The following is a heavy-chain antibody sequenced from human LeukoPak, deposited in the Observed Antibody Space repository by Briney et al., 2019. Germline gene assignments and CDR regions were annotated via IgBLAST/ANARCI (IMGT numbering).Heavy chain of an antibody. D-gene: IGHD2-15*01. CDR3: ARRIVVVVAATDYYYYMDV. CDR1: GYTFTGYY. Sequence: PVASVKVSCKASGYTFTGYYMHSVRQAPGQGLESMGWINPNSGGTNYAQKFQGRVTMTRNTSISTAYMELSSLRSEDTAVYYCARRIVVVVAATDYYYYMDVWGKGTTVTVSS. CDR2: INPNSGGT. J-gene: IGHJ6*03. V-gene: IGHV1-2*02.